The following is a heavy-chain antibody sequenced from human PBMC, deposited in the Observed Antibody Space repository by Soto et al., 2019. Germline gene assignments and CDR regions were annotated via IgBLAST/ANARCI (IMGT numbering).Heavy chain of an antibody. CDR2: IWYDGSNK. V-gene: IGHV3-33*01. D-gene: IGHD6-13*01. J-gene: IGHJ4*02. CDR1: GFTFSSYG. Sequence: QVQLVESGGGVVQPGRSLRLSCAASGFTFSSYGMHWVRQAPGKGLEWVAVIWYDGSNKYYADSVKGRFTISRDNSKNTLYLQMNSLRAEDTAVYYCARGLYSSSWFTLEKSEDGDFDYWGQGTLVTVSS. CDR3: ARGLYSSSWFTLEKSEDGDFDY.